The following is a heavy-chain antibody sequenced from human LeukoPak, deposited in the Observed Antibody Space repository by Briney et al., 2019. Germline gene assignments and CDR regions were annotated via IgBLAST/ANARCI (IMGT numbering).Heavy chain of an antibody. CDR3: TRGYCSSTSCFYDAFDI. V-gene: IGHV3-49*04. CDR1: GFTFGDYA. D-gene: IGHD2-2*01. J-gene: IGHJ3*02. CDR2: IRSKTYGGTT. Sequence: GGSLRLSCTGSGFTFGDYAMSWVRQAPGKGLEWVGFIRSKTYGGTTEYAASVKGRFTISRDDSKSIAYLQMNSLKTEDTAVYYCTRGYCSSTSCFYDAFDIWGQGTMVTVSS.